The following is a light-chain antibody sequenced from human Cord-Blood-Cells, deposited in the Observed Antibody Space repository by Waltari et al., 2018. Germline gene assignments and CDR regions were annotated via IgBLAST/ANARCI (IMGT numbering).Light chain of an antibody. CDR1: SSDVGGYNY. CDR3: SSYTSSSPWV. CDR2: DVS. J-gene: IGLJ3*02. V-gene: IGLV2-14*01. Sequence: QSALTQPASVSGSPGQSITISCTVTSSDVGGYNYVSWYQQHPGKAPKLMIYDVSKRPSGVSTRFSGSKSGNTASLTISGLQAEDEADYYCSSYTSSSPWVFGGGTKLTVL.